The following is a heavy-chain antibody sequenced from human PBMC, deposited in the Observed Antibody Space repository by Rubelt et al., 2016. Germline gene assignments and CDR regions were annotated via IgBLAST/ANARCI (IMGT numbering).Heavy chain of an antibody. CDR2: LNHSGST. V-gene: IGHV4-34*01. D-gene: IGHD5-18*01. Sequence: QVQLQQWGAGLLKPSETLSLTCAVYGGSFSGYYWSWIRQPPGKVLEWIGELNHSGSTNYNPSLKSRVTRSVDPSKNQFSLKLSSVTAADTAVYYCARGRGEGYSYGTTGYYFDYWGQGTLVTVSS. J-gene: IGHJ4*02. CDR1: GGSFSGYY. CDR3: ARGRGEGYSYGTTGYYFDY.